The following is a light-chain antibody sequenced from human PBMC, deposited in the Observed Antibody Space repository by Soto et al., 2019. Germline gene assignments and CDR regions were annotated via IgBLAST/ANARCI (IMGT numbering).Light chain of an antibody. CDR3: QQYNNWPPWT. CDR2: XAS. CDR1: QSVSSSY. Sequence: EIVLTQSPGTLSLSXGERATLXCRASQSVSSSYLAWYQQKPGQAPRLLXYXASSRAXGIPDRFSXSGSGTEFTLTISSLQSEDFAVYYCQQYNNWPPWTFGQGTKVDIK. J-gene: IGKJ1*01. V-gene: IGKV3-20*01.